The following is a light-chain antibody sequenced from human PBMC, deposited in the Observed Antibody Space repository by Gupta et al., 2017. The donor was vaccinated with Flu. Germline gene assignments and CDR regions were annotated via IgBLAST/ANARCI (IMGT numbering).Light chain of an antibody. CDR2: QDS. J-gene: IGLJ3*02. CDR1: KLGNNF. V-gene: IGLV3-1*01. CDR3: QTWTGSTGV. Sequence: TCSGDKLGNNFVSWYQHKPGQSPLLVIYQDSKRPSGIPDRFSGSNSGNTATLTISGTQATDEADFYCQTWTGSTGVFGGGTKLTVL.